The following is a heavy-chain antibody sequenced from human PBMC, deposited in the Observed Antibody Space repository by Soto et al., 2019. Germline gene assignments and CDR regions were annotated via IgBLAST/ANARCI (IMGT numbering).Heavy chain of an antibody. Sequence: ASVKVSCKASGYTFTSYGISWVRQAPGQGLEWMGWISAYNGNTNYAQKLPGRVTMTTDTSTSTAYMELRSLRSDDTAVYYCAREDCISTSCYLADYWGQGTLVTVSS. CDR1: GYTFTSYG. V-gene: IGHV1-18*01. CDR2: ISAYNGNT. J-gene: IGHJ4*02. D-gene: IGHD2-2*01. CDR3: AREDCISTSCYLADY.